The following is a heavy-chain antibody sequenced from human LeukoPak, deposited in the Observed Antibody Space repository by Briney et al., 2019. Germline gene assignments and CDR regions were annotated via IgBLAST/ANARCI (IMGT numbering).Heavy chain of an antibody. J-gene: IGHJ2*01. CDR3: ARGRDLTDWSFDL. V-gene: IGHV4-34*01. CDR2: VHHTGAT. CDR1: GGSFSGYY. Sequence: PSGTVSPTCAVYGGSFSGYYWSWIRQPPGKGLEWVGEVHHTGATNYTPSLKRRVTISGDASKNQFSLKLNSVTAADTAVYYCARGRDLTDWSFDLWGRGTLVTVSS. D-gene: IGHD2-21*02.